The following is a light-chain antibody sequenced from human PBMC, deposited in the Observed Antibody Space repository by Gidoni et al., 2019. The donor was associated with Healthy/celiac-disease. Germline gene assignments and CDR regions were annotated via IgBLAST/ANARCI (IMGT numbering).Light chain of an antibody. Sequence: EIAFTPSPATLSLSPGERATLSCRASQSVSSYLAWYQQKPGQAPRLLIYDASNRATGIPARFSGSGSGTDFTLTISGLGPEDFAVYYCRQRSNWPRTFGQGTKVEIK. CDR3: RQRSNWPRT. J-gene: IGKJ1*01. CDR1: QSVSSY. CDR2: DAS. V-gene: IGKV3-11*01.